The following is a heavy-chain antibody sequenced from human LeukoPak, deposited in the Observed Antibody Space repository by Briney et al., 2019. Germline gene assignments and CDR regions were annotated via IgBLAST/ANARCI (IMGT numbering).Heavy chain of an antibody. V-gene: IGHV4-61*01. D-gene: IGHD3-22*01. J-gene: IGHJ4*02. CDR3: ARGQRTYYYDSSGYYYFDY. CDR2: INYSGST. Sequence: SETLSLTCTVSGVSVSSGSYYWSWIRQPPGKGLEWIGYINYSGSTNYNPSLKSRVTISVDTSKNQFSLKLSSVTAADTAVYYCARGQRTYYYDSSGYYYFDYWGQGTLVTVSS. CDR1: GVSVSSGSYY.